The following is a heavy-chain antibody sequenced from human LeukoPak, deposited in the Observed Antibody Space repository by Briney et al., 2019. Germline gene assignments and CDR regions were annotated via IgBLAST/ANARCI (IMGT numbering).Heavy chain of an antibody. V-gene: IGHV3-7*01. CDR2: IKQDGSEK. J-gene: IGHJ4*02. Sequence: GGSLRLSCAASGFSFSRYWMSWVRQAPGKGLEWVANIKQDGSEKNYVESVKGRFTISRDNAKNSLYLQMNSLRAEDTAVYYCARDIRSGSGSYFSDYWGQGTLVTVSS. CDR1: GFSFSRYW. D-gene: IGHD1-26*01. CDR3: ARDIRSGSGSYFSDY.